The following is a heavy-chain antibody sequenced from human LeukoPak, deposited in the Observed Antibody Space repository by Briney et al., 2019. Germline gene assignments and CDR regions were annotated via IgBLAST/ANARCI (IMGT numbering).Heavy chain of an antibody. V-gene: IGHV5-51*01. D-gene: IGHD6-25*01. J-gene: IGHJ4*02. Sequence: GESLKISCQGSEYIFTSYWIGWVRQMPGKGLGWMGIIYPGDSDTRYSPSFQGKVTISADKSISTAYLQWSSLKASDTAMYYCARGNRAAAPPFDYWGQGTLVTVSS. CDR3: ARGNRAAAPPFDY. CDR1: EYIFTSYW. CDR2: IYPGDSDT.